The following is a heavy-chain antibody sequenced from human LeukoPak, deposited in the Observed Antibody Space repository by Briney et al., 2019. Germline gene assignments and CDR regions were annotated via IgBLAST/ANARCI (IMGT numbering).Heavy chain of an antibody. V-gene: IGHV1-24*01. Sequence: ASVKVSCKVSGNSLSETSIHWVRQAPGQWLEWMGGFDPEDGEPIFAQRFQGRFSMTEDTSADTAYMELSSLRPEDTAVYYCATADKWEPLDYWGQGTLVTVSS. J-gene: IGHJ4*02. CDR2: FDPEDGEP. CDR3: ATADKWEPLDY. CDR1: GNSLSETS. D-gene: IGHD1-26*01.